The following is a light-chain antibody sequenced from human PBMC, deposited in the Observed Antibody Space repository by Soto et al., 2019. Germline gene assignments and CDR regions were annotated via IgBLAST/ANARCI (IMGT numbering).Light chain of an antibody. V-gene: IGKV1-5*03. Sequence: DIQLTQFPSTLSASEGDRVTITCRASQSISRWLAWYQQKPGMAPELLIYEASSLGSGVPSRFSGSGSGTEFTLTISSLQPDDFATYYCQQFNSYSMYTFGQGTKWISN. CDR1: QSISRW. J-gene: IGKJ2*01. CDR3: QQFNSYSMYT. CDR2: EAS.